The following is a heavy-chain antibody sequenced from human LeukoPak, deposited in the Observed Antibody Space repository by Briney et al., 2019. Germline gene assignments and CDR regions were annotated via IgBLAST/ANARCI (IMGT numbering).Heavy chain of an antibody. CDR1: GFTFSRYS. Sequence: GGSLRLSCAASGFTFSRYSMHWVRQAPGKGLEYVSAISNNGGSTYYAKSVKGRFTISRDNSKNMLYLQMGSLRAEDMAVYYCARTSIAAREADYWRQGTLVTVSS. CDR3: ARTSIAAREADY. V-gene: IGHV3-64*01. CDR2: ISNNGGST. J-gene: IGHJ4*02. D-gene: IGHD6-6*01.